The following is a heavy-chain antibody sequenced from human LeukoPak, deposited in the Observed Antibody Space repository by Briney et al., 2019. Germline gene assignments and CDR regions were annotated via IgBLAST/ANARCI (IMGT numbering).Heavy chain of an antibody. J-gene: IGHJ3*02. CDR1: GGSISSYY. Sequence: SETLSLTCTVSGGSISSYYWSWIRQPPGKGLGWIAYIYYSGRTNYNPSLKSRVTISIDTSKNQFSLKLNSVTAADTAVYYCARGLIRQSAFDIWGQGTMVTVSS. CDR2: IYYSGRT. CDR3: ARGLIRQSAFDI. V-gene: IGHV4-59*01. D-gene: IGHD2-8*01.